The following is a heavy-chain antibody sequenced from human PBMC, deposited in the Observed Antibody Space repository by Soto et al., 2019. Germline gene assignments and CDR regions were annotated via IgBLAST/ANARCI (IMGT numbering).Heavy chain of an antibody. V-gene: IGHV6-1*01. D-gene: IGHD1-26*01. CDR2: TYYRSKWYY. J-gene: IGHJ4*01. CDR1: GDSVSSNSAG. CDR3: ARGEQYSGRIFDY. Sequence: SQTFSLTCAITGDSVSSNSAGWSWVRQSPSRGLEWLGRTYYRSKWYYEYAVSVRGRITINPDTSKNQYSLQLNSVTPEDTAVYFCARGEQYSGRIFDYRGQGTLVTVSS.